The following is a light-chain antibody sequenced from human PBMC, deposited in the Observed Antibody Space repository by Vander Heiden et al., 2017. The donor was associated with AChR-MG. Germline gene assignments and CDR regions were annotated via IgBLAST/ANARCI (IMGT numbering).Light chain of an antibody. CDR2: LGS. V-gene: IGKV2-28*01. CDR1: QSLLYSNGYNY. Sequence: DIVMTQSPLSLPVTPGEPASISCRSSQSLLYSNGYNYLDWYVQKPGQSPQLLIYLGSNRASGVPDRFSGSGSGTDFTLKISRVEAEDVGVYYCMQALQTPRTFGQGTKLDIK. J-gene: IGKJ2*01. CDR3: MQALQTPRT.